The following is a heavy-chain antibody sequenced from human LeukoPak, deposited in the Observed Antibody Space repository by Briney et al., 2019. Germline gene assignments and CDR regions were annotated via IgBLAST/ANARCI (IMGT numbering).Heavy chain of an antibody. D-gene: IGHD5-18*01. CDR3: AKKGRSRRIQLWLCSYYGMDV. V-gene: IGHV3-23*01. Sequence: GGSLRLSCAASGFTFSSYAMSWVRQAPGKGLEWVSAISGSGGSTYYADSVKGRFTISRDNSKNTLYLQMNSLRAEDTAVYYCAKKGRSRRIQLWLCSYYGMDVWGQGTTVTVSS. CDR2: ISGSGGST. CDR1: GFTFSSYA. J-gene: IGHJ6*02.